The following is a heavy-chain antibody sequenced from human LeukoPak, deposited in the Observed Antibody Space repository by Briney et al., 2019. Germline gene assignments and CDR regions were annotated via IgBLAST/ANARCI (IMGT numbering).Heavy chain of an antibody. CDR1: GFTFSSYA. D-gene: IGHD2-2*01. CDR3: AKLAGGGGYCSSTSCFQSDY. Sequence: GGSLRLSCAASGFTFSSYAMSWVRQAPGKGLEWVSAISGSGGSTYYADSVKGRFTISRDNSKNTLYLQMNSLRAEDTAVYYCAKLAGGGGYCSSTSCFQSDYWGQGTLVTVSS. V-gene: IGHV3-23*01. CDR2: ISGSGGST. J-gene: IGHJ4*02.